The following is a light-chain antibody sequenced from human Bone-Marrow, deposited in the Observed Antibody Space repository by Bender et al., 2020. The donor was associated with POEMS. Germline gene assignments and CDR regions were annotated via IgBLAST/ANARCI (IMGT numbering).Light chain of an antibody. CDR3: CAYAGGSTWV. J-gene: IGLJ3*02. V-gene: IGLV2-23*02. Sequence: QSALTQPASVSGSPGQSITISCTGTSSDVGSYNLVSWYQQHPGKAPKLMIYEVNKGPSGVSNRFSGSKSGNTASLTISGLQAEDEADYYCCAYAGGSTWVFGGGTKLTVL. CDR2: EVN. CDR1: SSDVGSYNL.